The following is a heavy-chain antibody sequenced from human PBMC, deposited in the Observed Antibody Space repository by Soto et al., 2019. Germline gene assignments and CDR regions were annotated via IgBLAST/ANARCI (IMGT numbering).Heavy chain of an antibody. D-gene: IGHD1-26*01. CDR1: GFTISSYW. CDR2: INSDESST. J-gene: IGHJ5*02. CDR3: ARSKATSGKNWFDP. V-gene: IGHV3-74*01. Sequence: GGSLRLSCAASGFTISSYWMHWVRQAPGKGLVWVSRINSDESSTDYADSVKGRFTISRDNAKNTLYLQMNSLRAEDTALYYCARSKATSGKNWFDPWGQGTLVTVS.